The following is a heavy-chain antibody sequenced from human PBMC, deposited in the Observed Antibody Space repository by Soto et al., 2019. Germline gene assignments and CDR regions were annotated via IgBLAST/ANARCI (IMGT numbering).Heavy chain of an antibody. D-gene: IGHD6-19*01. V-gene: IGHV3-48*02. CDR3: ARAYSSGWYNEETGVGGYGMDV. J-gene: IGHJ6*02. CDR2: ISSSSSTI. CDR1: GFTFSSYS. Sequence: GGSLRLSCAASGFTFSSYSMNWVRQAPGKGLEWVSYISSSSSTIYYADSVKGRFTISRDNAKNSLYLQMNSLRDEDTAVYYCARAYSSGWYNEETGVGGYGMDVWGQGTTVTVSS.